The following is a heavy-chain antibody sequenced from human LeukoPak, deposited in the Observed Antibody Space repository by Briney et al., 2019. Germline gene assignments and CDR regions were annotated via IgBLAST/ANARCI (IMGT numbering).Heavy chain of an antibody. V-gene: IGHV4-34*01. CDR1: GGSFSGYY. CDR2: INHRGST. J-gene: IGHJ4*02. Sequence: SETLSLTCAVYGGSFSGYYWSWIRQPPGKGLEWIGEINHRGSTNYNPSLKSRVTISVDTSKNQFSLKLNSVTAADTAVYYCARALTTDYYDFWSGYDYWGQGTLVTVSS. CDR3: ARALTTDYYDFWSGYDY. D-gene: IGHD3-3*01.